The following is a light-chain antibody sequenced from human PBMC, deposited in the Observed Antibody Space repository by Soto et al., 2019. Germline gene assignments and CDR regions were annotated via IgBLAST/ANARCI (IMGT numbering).Light chain of an antibody. Sequence: QSVLTQPASESGSPGQSITISCTGTSSDVGGYNYVSWYQQHPGKAPKLMIYEVSNRPSGVSNRFSGSKSGNTASLTISGLQAEDEADYYCSSYTSSSTNYVFGTGTKLTVL. V-gene: IGLV2-14*01. J-gene: IGLJ1*01. CDR2: EVS. CDR1: SSDVGGYNY. CDR3: SSYTSSSTNYV.